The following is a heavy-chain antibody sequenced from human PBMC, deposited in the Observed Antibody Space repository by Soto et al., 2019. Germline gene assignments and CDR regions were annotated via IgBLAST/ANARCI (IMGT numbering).Heavy chain of an antibody. J-gene: IGHJ4*02. V-gene: IGHV3-23*01. CDR3: AKVPQWVLRYNDWFFDY. CDR1: GFSFSNSA. D-gene: IGHD3-9*01. Sequence: EVQLLESGGGLVQPGGSLRLSCAVSGFSFSNSAMTWVRQAPGKGLEWDSGISGSGDITYNTDSVKGRFAISRDTSKNVVYLQMRSLRAEYTAVYYCAKVPQWVLRYNDWFFDYWGQGTLVTVSS. CDR2: ISGSGDIT.